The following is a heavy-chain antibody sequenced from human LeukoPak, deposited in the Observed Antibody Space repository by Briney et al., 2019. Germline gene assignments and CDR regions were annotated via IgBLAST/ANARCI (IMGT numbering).Heavy chain of an antibody. CDR2: INPNSGDT. J-gene: IGHJ5*02. V-gene: IGHV1-2*02. Sequence: ASVKVSCKASGYTFTGSYMHWVRQAPGQGLEWMGWINPNSGDTNYAQKFQGRVTMTRDTSISTAYMELSRLRSDDTAAYYCAREIDETSVVVATWGQGTLVTVSS. D-gene: IGHD2-15*01. CDR1: GYTFTGSY. CDR3: AREIDETSVVVAT.